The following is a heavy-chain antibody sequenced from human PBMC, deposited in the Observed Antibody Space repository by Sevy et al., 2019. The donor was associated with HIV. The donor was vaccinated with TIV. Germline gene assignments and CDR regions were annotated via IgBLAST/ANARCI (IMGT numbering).Heavy chain of an antibody. CDR3: ASTPFHSSGYYPKGYYFDY. D-gene: IGHD3-22*01. V-gene: IGHV3-30-3*01. Sequence: GGSLRLSCAASGFTFSSYAMHWVRQAPGKGLEWVAVISYDGSNKYYADSVKGRFTISSDNSKNTLYLQMNSLRAEDTAVYYCASTPFHSSGYYPKGYYFDYWGQGTLVTVSS. J-gene: IGHJ4*02. CDR2: ISYDGSNK. CDR1: GFTFSSYA.